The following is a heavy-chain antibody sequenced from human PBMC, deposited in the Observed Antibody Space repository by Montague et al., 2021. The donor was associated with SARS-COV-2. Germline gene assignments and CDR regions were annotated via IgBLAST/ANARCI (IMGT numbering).Heavy chain of an antibody. V-gene: IGHV6-1*01. CDR3: TQERGPGRTTWHYFDY. J-gene: IGHJ4*02. CDR1: GDSVSSNSAA. D-gene: IGHD1-14*01. Sequence: CAISGDSVSSNSAAWNGLRPSLSRGLEWLGRTYYRSKWYNDYAVSVRSRITISPDTSKNQFSLQLNSVTPEDTAVYYCTQERGPGRTTWHYFDYWGQGTLVTVSS. CDR2: TYYRSKWYN.